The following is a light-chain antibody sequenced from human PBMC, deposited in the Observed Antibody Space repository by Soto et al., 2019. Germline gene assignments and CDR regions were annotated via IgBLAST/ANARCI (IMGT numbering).Light chain of an antibody. Sequence: EIVLTQSPATQSLSPGERATLSCRASQSVGSYFAWYQQKPGQAPRLLIYDAFSRATGIPARFSGSGSGTDVTLTISSLEPEDFAVYFCQQRSSWPLTFGGGTMVEIK. CDR3: QQRSSWPLT. V-gene: IGKV3-11*01. J-gene: IGKJ4*01. CDR1: QSVGSY. CDR2: DAF.